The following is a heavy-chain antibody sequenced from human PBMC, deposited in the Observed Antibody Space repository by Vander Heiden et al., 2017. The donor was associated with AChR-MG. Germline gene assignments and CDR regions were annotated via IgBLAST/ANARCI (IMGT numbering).Heavy chain of an antibody. V-gene: IGHV4-39*01. CDR3: ARPGVDFDL. CDR2: IYNSGST. CDR1: GDSISRSGYD. J-gene: IGHJ2*01. Sequence: QLQESGPGLVKPSETLSLTCTVSGDSISRSGYDWGGIGQPPGRTLEWIGSIYNSGSTYYNPSLKSRVTMSVDTSKNQISLRLTSVTAADTAMYYCARPGVDFDLWGRGTLVTVSS. D-gene: IGHD7-27*01.